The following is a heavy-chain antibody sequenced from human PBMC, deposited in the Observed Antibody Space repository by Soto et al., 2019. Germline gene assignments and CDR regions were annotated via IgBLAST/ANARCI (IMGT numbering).Heavy chain of an antibody. D-gene: IGHD2-2*02. J-gene: IGHJ4*02. Sequence: QVQLVQSGAEVKKPGASVKVSCKASGFTLTSSGISWVRQAPGQGLEWMGWIIPIFGTANYAQKFQGRVTITADESTSTAYMELSSLRSEDTAVYYCAREGYCSSTSCYRPGNFDYWGQGTLVTVSS. V-gene: IGHV1-69*13. CDR1: GFTLTSSG. CDR2: IIPIFGTA. CDR3: AREGYCSSTSCYRPGNFDY.